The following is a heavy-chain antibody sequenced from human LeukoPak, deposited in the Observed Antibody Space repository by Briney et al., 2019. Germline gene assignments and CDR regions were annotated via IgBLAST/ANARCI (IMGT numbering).Heavy chain of an antibody. Sequence: SETLSLTCTVSGGSISSYYWSWIRQPAGKGLEWIGRIYTSGSTNYNPSLKSRVTMSVDTSKNQFSLKLSSVTAADTAVYYCARTVVVPAASYYYYYYYMDVWGKGTTVTVSS. V-gene: IGHV4-4*07. D-gene: IGHD2-2*01. CDR2: IYTSGST. CDR1: GGSISSYY. CDR3: ARTVVVPAASYYYYYYYMDV. J-gene: IGHJ6*03.